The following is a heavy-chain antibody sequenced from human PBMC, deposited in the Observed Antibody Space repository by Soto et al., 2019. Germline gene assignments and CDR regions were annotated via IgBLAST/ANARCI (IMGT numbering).Heavy chain of an antibody. CDR3: ARGEVVAVGY. D-gene: IGHD2-15*01. Sequence: QLQLQESGSGLVKPSQTLSLTCAVSGGSISSGGYSWSWIRQPPGKGLEWIGYIYHSGSTYYNPSLKSRVTILVDRSNNQFSRKLRLVAAANTAVYYFARGEVVAVGYWGQGTVVTVSS. J-gene: IGHJ4*02. CDR2: IYHSGST. CDR1: GGSISSGGYS. V-gene: IGHV4-30-2*01.